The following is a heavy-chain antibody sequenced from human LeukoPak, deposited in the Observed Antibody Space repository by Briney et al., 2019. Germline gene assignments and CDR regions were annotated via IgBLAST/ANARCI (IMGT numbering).Heavy chain of an antibody. D-gene: IGHD2-2*02. Sequence: ASVKVSCKASGYPFSNYYMNWVRQAPGQGLEWMGWISTYNGYTNYAQNFQDRVTMTTDTSMETAYMELRSLRSDDTAVYYCARVGLSYTNPNNWFDPWGQGTLVTVSS. CDR2: ISTYNGYT. CDR3: ARVGLSYTNPNNWFDP. CDR1: GYPFSNYY. V-gene: IGHV1-18*01. J-gene: IGHJ5*02.